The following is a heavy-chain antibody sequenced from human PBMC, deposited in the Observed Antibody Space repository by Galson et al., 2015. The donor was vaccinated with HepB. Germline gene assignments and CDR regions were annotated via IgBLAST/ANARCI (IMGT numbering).Heavy chain of an antibody. V-gene: IGHV3-30-3*01. J-gene: IGHJ4*02. CDR3: ARPYSSSWYHLYYFDY. CDR1: GFIFSNYA. CDR2: ISYDASNK. D-gene: IGHD6-13*01. Sequence: PRLSCAASGFIFSNYAMHWVRQAPGKGLEWVAFISYDASNKYYADSVKGRFTISRDNSKNTLYLQMNSLRGEDTAVYYCARPYSSSWYHLYYFDYWGQGTLATVSS.